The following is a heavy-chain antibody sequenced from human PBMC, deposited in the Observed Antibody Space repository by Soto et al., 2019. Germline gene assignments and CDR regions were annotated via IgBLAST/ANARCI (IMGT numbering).Heavy chain of an antibody. Sequence: ASVKVSCKASGYTFTRYTMNWVRQAPGQRLEWMGWINPDNGNTKSSQKFQDRVIITRDTSASTAYMDLSSLRSEATAVYYCARGIAKGQLDPWGQGTLVTVSS. D-gene: IGHD2-15*01. CDR3: ARGIAKGQLDP. CDR1: GYTFTRYT. V-gene: IGHV1-3*01. CDR2: INPDNGNT. J-gene: IGHJ5*02.